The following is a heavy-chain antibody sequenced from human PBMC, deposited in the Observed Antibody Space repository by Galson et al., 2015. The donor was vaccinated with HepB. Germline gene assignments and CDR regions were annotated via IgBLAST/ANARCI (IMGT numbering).Heavy chain of an antibody. J-gene: IGHJ4*02. CDR2: ISSSRTYT. Sequence: SLRLSCAASGFTFSDYYMSWIRQAPGKGLEWVSYISSSRTYTNYADSVKGRFTISRDHAKKSLYLQINSMRAEDTAVYYCARVAAADYGDHPHFDYWGQGTLVTVSS. CDR3: ARVAAADYGDHPHFDY. CDR1: GFTFSDYY. D-gene: IGHD4-17*01. V-gene: IGHV3-11*06.